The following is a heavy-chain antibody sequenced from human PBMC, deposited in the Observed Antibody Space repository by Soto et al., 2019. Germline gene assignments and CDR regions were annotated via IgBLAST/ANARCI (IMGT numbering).Heavy chain of an antibody. D-gene: IGHD1-26*01. CDR2: INQDGSEK. CDR3: AGGAGWEQDY. Sequence: EVQLVESGGGLVQPGGSLRLSCAASGFTFSNYFMTWVRQAPGKGLEWVANINQDGSEKHYVDSVRGRFTTSRDNAKNPLHLEMNSLRVEDTAVYFCAGGAGWEQDYWGQGTLVTVSS. V-gene: IGHV3-7*05. CDR1: GFTFSNYF. J-gene: IGHJ4*02.